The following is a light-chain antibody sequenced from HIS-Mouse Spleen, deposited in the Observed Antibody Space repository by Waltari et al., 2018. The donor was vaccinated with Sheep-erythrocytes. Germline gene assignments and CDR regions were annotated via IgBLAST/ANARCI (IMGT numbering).Light chain of an antibody. V-gene: IGLV3-1*01. Sequence: SYELTQPPSASVFPGQTASITCSGAKLGDKYACWYQQKPGQSPVLVIYQDSKRPSGIPERFSGSNSGNTATLTISGTQAMDEADYYCQAWDSSTVVFGGGTKLTVL. CDR3: QAWDSSTVV. J-gene: IGLJ2*01. CDR2: QDS. CDR1: KLGDKY.